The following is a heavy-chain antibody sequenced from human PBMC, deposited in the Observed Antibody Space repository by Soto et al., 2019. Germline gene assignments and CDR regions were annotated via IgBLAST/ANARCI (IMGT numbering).Heavy chain of an antibody. Sequence: QVQLVQSGAEVKEPGSSVNVSCKTSGGTFGNTAVTWVRQAPGQGREWIGGIVPMLGTANYAQKCRGRVTITADESTSTAYMELSSLRSDDTAVYYCARDGDPGYSFWSGPLGGGRFDPWGQGTLVTVSS. J-gene: IGHJ5*02. CDR1: GGTFGNTA. CDR3: ARDGDPGYSFWSGPLGGGRFDP. CDR2: IVPMLGTA. D-gene: IGHD3-3*01. V-gene: IGHV1-69*12.